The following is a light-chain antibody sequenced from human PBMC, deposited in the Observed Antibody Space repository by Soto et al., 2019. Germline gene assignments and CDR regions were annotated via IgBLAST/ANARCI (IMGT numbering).Light chain of an antibody. J-gene: IGKJ1*01. V-gene: IGKV3-11*01. CDR2: DAS. Sequence: EIVLTQSPATLSLSPGERATLSCRASQSVRSFLGWYQQKPGQAPRLLIYDASNRATGIPARFSGSGSGTDFTLTISSLEPEDFAVYYCQQRSSWTFGQGTKVEIK. CDR1: QSVRSF. CDR3: QQRSSWT.